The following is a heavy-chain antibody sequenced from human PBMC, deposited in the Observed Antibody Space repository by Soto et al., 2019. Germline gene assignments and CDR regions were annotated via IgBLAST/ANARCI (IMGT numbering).Heavy chain of an antibody. J-gene: IGHJ4*02. CDR3: AKDRIEEEALDY. Sequence: PGGSLRLSCAASGFTFSSYGMHWVRQAPGKGLEWVAVISYDGSNKYYADSVKGRFTISRDNSKNTLYLQMNSLRAEDTAVYYCAKDRIEEEALDYWGQGTLVTVYS. D-gene: IGHD2-15*01. CDR1: GFTFSSYG. V-gene: IGHV3-30*18. CDR2: ISYDGSNK.